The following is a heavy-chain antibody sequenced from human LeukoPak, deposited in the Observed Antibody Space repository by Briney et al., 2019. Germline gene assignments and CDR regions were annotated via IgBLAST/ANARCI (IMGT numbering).Heavy chain of an antibody. J-gene: IGHJ4*02. CDR3: AREESRGCPLDY. CDR1: GYTFTSYG. CDR2: ISAYNGNT. D-gene: IGHD6-19*01. V-gene: IGHV1-18*01. Sequence: GASGTVACMAPGYTFTSYGIGWVRQAPGEGREWMGWISAYNGNTNYAQQLQGRVTMTTDTSKSTAYMELRSLRSDDTAVYYCAREESRGCPLDYSGQGTLVTASS.